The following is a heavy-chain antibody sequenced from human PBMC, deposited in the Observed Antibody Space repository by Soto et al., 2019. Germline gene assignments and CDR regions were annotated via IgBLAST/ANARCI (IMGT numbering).Heavy chain of an antibody. CDR3: AKVGAYYYDSRRYYFDY. J-gene: IGHJ4*02. CDR2: ISYDGSNK. CDR1: GFTFSSYG. D-gene: IGHD3-22*01. V-gene: IGHV3-30*18. Sequence: GGSLRLSCAASGFTFSSYGMHWVRQAPGKGLEWVAVISYDGSNKYYADSVKGRFTISRDNSKNTLYLQMNSLRAEDTAVYYCAKVGAYYYDSRRYYFDYWGQGTLVTVSS.